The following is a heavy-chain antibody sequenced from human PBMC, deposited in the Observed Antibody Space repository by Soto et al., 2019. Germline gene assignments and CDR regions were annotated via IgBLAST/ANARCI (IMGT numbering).Heavy chain of an antibody. CDR1: GFTFSNYW. D-gene: IGHD3-10*01. CDR2: INPDAATI. CDR3: ATAGSYRFDY. J-gene: IGHJ4*02. V-gene: IGHV3-74*01. Sequence: PGGSLRLSCVTSGFTFSNYWIHWVRQAPGEGLVWVSRINPDAATINYADSVKGRFTVSRDNAKNTLYLQMNSLRAEDTAVYYCATAGSYRFDYWGQGTLVTVSS.